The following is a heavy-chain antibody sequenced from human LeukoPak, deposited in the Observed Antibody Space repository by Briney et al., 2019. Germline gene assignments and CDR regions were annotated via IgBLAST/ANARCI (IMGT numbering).Heavy chain of an antibody. CDR1: GGSIGSNY. V-gene: IGHV4-4*07. J-gene: IGHJ3*02. D-gene: IGHD3-9*01. Sequence: SKTLSLTCTVSGGSIGSNYWSWIRQSAGKGLEWIGRIYTSGRTNYNPSLKSRVTMSVDTSKNQFSLKLSSVTAADTAVYYCARDTAGYFDWVTSHVFDIWGQGTMVTVSS. CDR2: IYTSGRT. CDR3: ARDTAGYFDWVTSHVFDI.